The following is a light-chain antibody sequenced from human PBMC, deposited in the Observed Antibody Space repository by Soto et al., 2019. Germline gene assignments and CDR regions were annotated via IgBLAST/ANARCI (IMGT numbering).Light chain of an antibody. V-gene: IGLV1-51*01. CDR2: DNN. Sequence: QSVLTQPPSVSAAPGQKVTISCSGSSSNIGNNYVSWYQQLPGTAPKLFIYDNNKRPSGIPDRFSGSKSGTSATLGITGLQTGDEADYYCGTYDSSLSAVVFGGGTKLTVL. CDR3: GTYDSSLSAVV. CDR1: SSNIGNNY. J-gene: IGLJ2*01.